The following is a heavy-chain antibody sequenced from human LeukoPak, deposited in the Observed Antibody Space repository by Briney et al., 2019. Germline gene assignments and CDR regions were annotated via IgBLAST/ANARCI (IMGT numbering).Heavy chain of an antibody. V-gene: IGHV4-61*05. CDR3: ARQPTSRDGYNWFDP. Sequence: SETLSLTCTVSGGSISSSSYYWSWIRQPPGKGLEWIGYIYYSGSTNYNPSLKSRVTISVDTSKNQFSLKLSSVTAADTAVYYCARQPTSRDGYNWFDPWGQGTLVTVSS. CDR1: GGSISSSSYY. J-gene: IGHJ5*02. D-gene: IGHD5-24*01. CDR2: IYYSGST.